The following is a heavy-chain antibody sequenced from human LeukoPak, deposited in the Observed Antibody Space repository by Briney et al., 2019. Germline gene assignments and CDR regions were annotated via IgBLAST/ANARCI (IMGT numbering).Heavy chain of an antibody. Sequence: SETLSLTCAVYGGSFSGYYWSWIRQPPGKGLEWIGEINHSGSTNYNPPLNSRFTISVDTSKNQSCLTLSSVTGAGTAVSSCARGRLGIAAAGTGYNWFDPWGQGTLVTVSS. CDR1: GGSFSGYY. V-gene: IGHV4-34*01. CDR2: INHSGST. CDR3: ARGRLGIAAAGTGYNWFDP. J-gene: IGHJ5*02. D-gene: IGHD6-13*01.